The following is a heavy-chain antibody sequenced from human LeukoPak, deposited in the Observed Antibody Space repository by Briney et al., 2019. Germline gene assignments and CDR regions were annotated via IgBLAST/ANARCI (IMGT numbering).Heavy chain of an antibody. CDR1: GYTFTGYY. CDR3: ARGFYYGSGSPHDY. J-gene: IGHJ4*02. CDR2: INPNSGST. Sequence: ASVKVSCKASGYTFTGYYMHWVRQAPGQGLEWMGWINPNSGSTNYAQKFQGRVTMTRDTSISTAYMELSRLRSDDTAVYYCARGFYYGSGSPHDYWGQGTLVTVSS. D-gene: IGHD3-10*01. V-gene: IGHV1-2*02.